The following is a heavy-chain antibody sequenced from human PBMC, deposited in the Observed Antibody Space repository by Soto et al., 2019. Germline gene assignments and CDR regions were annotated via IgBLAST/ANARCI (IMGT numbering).Heavy chain of an antibody. CDR3: TNDKFSGNYYVRGITYYFEY. J-gene: IGHJ4*02. CDR1: GLPVSIYW. V-gene: IGHV3-7*03. Sequence: PGGSLRLSCAASGLPVSIYWMSWVRQAPGKGLEWVANIKQDESEKNYADSVKGRFTISRDNAKNSLYLQMNSLRAEDTAVYYCTNDKFSGNYYVRGITYYFEYWGQGTLVTVSS. CDR2: IKQDESEK. D-gene: IGHD1-26*01.